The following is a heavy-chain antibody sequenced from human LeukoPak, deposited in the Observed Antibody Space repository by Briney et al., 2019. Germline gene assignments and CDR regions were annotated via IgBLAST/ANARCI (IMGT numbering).Heavy chain of an antibody. D-gene: IGHD6-19*01. CDR2: ISYDGSNK. CDR3: AKDRVSGGWYYFDC. Sequence: GGSLRLSCAASGFTFSSYGMHWVRQAPGKGLEWVAVISYDGSNKYYADSVKGRFTISRDNSRNTLYLQMNSLTAGDTAVYYCAKDRVSGGWYYFDCWGHGTLVTVSS. J-gene: IGHJ4*01. V-gene: IGHV3-30*18. CDR1: GFTFSSYG.